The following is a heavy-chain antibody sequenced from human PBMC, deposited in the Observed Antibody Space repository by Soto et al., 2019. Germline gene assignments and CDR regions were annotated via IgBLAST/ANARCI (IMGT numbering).Heavy chain of an antibody. CDR1: GGSVSSGSYY. Sequence: SETLSLTCTVSGGSVSSGSYYWSWIRQPPGKGLEWIGYIYYSGSTNYNPSLKSRVTISVDTSKNQFSLKLSSVTAADTAVYYCAREAGYCNGASCYSSNWFDPWGQGTLVTVSS. D-gene: IGHD2-15*01. CDR2: IYYSGST. V-gene: IGHV4-61*01. J-gene: IGHJ5*02. CDR3: AREAGYCNGASCYSSNWFDP.